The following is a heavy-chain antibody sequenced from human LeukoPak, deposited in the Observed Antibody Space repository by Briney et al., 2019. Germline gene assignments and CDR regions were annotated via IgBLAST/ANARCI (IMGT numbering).Heavy chain of an antibody. V-gene: IGHV1-2*02. CDR3: ARVGKGYSQYYFDY. D-gene: IGHD4-23*01. J-gene: IGHJ4*02. Sequence: GASVKVSCKASGYTFTDYYIHWVRQAPGQGLECMGWISPDSGVTNYAQKFQGRFTMTRDTSISTAYMELSRLTSDDTAVYYCARVGKGYSQYYFDYWGQGTLVTASS. CDR1: GYTFTDYY. CDR2: ISPDSGVT.